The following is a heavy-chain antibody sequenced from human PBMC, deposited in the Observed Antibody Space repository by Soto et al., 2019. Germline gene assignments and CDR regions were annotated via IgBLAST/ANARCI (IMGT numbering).Heavy chain of an antibody. Sequence: KTSETLSLTCAVYGGSFSGYYWSWIRQPPGKGLEWIGEINHSGSTNYNPSLKSRVTISVDTSKNQFSLKLSSVTAADTAVYYCARYRWSYRHKVRGHYFDYWGQGTLVTVSS. CDR3: ARYRWSYRHKVRGHYFDY. V-gene: IGHV4-34*01. J-gene: IGHJ4*02. D-gene: IGHD3-16*02. CDR2: INHSGST. CDR1: GGSFSGYY.